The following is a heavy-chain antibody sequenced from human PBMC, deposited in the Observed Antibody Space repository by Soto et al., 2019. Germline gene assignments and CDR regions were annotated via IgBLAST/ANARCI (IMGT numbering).Heavy chain of an antibody. V-gene: IGHV3-33*01. Sequence: PGGSLRLSCAASGFTFSSYGMHWVRQAPGKGLEWVAVIWYDGSNKYYADSVKGRFTISRDNSKNTLYLQMNSLRAEDTAVYYCARDLMQYQLRSLYYYYGMDVWGQGTTVTVSS. CDR2: IWYDGSNK. J-gene: IGHJ6*02. CDR3: ARDLMQYQLRSLYYYYGMDV. CDR1: GFTFSSYG. D-gene: IGHD2-2*01.